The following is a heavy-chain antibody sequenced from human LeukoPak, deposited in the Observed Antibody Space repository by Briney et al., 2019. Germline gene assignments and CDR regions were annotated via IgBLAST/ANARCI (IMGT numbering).Heavy chain of an antibody. CDR1: GYTLTELS. J-gene: IGHJ4*02. CDR2: FDPEDGET. Sequence: ASVKVSCKVSGYTLTELSMHWVRQAPGKGLEWMGGFDPEDGETIYAQKFQGRVTMTEDTSTDTAYMELSSLISEDTAVYYCATMATLGYCSGGSCYDQLYCFDYWGQGTLVTVSS. D-gene: IGHD2-15*01. V-gene: IGHV1-24*01. CDR3: ATMATLGYCSGGSCYDQLYCFDY.